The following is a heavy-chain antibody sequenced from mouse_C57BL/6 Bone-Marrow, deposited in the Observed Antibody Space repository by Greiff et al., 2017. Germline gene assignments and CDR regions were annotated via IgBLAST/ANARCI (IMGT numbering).Heavy chain of an antibody. J-gene: IGHJ4*01. CDR3: ALYGNYVFYAMDY. D-gene: IGHD2-1*01. Sequence: VQLQQPGAELVKPGASVKLSCKASGYTFTSYWMQWVKQRPGQGLEWIGEIDPSDSYTNYNQKFKGKATLTVETSSSTAYMQLSSLTSEDSAVYYCALYGNYVFYAMDYWGQGTSVTVSS. V-gene: IGHV1-50*01. CDR2: IDPSDSYT. CDR1: GYTFTSYW.